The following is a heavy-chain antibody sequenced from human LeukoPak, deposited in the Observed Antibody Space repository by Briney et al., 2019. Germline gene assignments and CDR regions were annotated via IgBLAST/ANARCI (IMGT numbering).Heavy chain of an antibody. D-gene: IGHD3-10*01. CDR1: GGSISSHY. CDR3: ARGSRLRFGSDAFDI. V-gene: IGHV4-59*11. Sequence: SETLSLTCTVSGGSISSHYWSWIRQPPGKGLEGIGYIYYSGSTNYNPSLKSRVTISVDTSKNQFSLKLSSVTAADTAVYYCARGSRLRFGSDAFDIWGQGTMVTVSS. CDR2: IYYSGST. J-gene: IGHJ3*02.